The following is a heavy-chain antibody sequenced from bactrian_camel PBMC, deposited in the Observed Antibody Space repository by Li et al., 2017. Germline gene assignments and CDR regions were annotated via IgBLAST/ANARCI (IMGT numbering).Heavy chain of an antibody. CDR1: AYTFRGNH. V-gene: IGHV3S57*01. CDR2: IDASGTT. J-gene: IGHJ4*01. D-gene: IGHD7*01. Sequence: HVQLVESGGGSVQVGGSLRLSCAASAYTFRGNHVAWFRQAPGKGREGVAEIDASGTTNYADSVKGRFTISRNNWNNTLYLQMNSLKPEDSGTYYCGTGSGWRLPLREMSYAYWGQGTQVTVS. CDR3: GTGSGWRLPLREMSYAY.